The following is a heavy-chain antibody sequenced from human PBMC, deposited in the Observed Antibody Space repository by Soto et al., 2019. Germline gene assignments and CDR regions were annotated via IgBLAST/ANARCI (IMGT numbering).Heavy chain of an antibody. CDR2: IGIGRSNK. Sequence: PGGSLRLSCAASGFTFSSYAMHWVRQAPGKGLEWVADIGIGRSNKYYADSVKGRFTISRDNAKNSLYLQMNSLRAEDTAVYYCARDQLYYNDISGRPLNAFDVWGQGTMVTVSS. D-gene: IGHD3-22*01. CDR3: ARDQLYYNDISGRPLNAFDV. V-gene: IGHV3-30-3*01. CDR1: GFTFSSYA. J-gene: IGHJ3*01.